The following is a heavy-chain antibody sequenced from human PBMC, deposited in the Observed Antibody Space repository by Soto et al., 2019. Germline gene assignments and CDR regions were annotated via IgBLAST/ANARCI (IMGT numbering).Heavy chain of an antibody. CDR2: IYFNGKT. CDR1: SASFSKXC. D-gene: IGHD3-16*01. J-gene: IGHJ4*02. CDR3: ASVTFGGVVLAH. Sequence: LXLXCTVYSASFSKXCWSWIRQPPGKGLECIGYIYFNGKTNYNPYLKRRVTISIDTYKKQISLNLTSVTDADTAVYYCASVTFGGVVLAHWGQGTLGTVSS. V-gene: IGHV4-59*01.